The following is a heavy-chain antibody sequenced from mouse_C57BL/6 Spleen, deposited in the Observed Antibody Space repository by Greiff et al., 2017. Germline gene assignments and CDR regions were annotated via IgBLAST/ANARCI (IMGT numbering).Heavy chain of an antibody. V-gene: IGHV1-69*01. Sequence: QVQLQQPGAELVMPGASVKLSCKASGYTFTSYWMHWVKQRPGQGLEWIGEIDPSDSYTNYNQKFKGKSTLTVDKSSSTAYMQLSSLTSDDSAVYYCARGGLRLKYFDVWGTGTTVTVSS. CDR1: GYTFTSYW. J-gene: IGHJ1*03. CDR3: ARGGLRLKYFDV. CDR2: IDPSDSYT. D-gene: IGHD2-4*01.